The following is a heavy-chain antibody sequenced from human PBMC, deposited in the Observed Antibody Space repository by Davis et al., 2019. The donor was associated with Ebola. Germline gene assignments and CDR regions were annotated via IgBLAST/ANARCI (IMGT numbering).Heavy chain of an antibody. CDR1: GGSISSYY. J-gene: IGHJ6*02. Sequence: SETLSLTCTVSGGSISSYYWSWIRQPPGKGLEWIGYIYYSGSTNYNPSLKSRVTISVDTSKNQFSLKLSSVTAADTAVYYCARHGDHGGYFYYDMDVWGQGTTVTVSS. D-gene: IGHD4-17*01. CDR2: IYYSGST. V-gene: IGHV4-59*01. CDR3: ARHGDHGGYFYYDMDV.